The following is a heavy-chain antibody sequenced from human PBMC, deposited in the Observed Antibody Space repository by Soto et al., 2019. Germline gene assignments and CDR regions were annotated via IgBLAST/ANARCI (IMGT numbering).Heavy chain of an antibody. Sequence: GGSLRLSCAASGFNFDDYAMHWVRQAPGKGLEWVSGISWNSGNIGYADSVKGRFTISRDNAKNSLYLQMNSLRTEDTALYYCASSGYDLRDFFGYWGQGTLVTV. CDR2: ISWNSGNI. J-gene: IGHJ4*02. CDR1: GFNFDDYA. CDR3: ASSGYDLRDFFGY. V-gene: IGHV3-9*01. D-gene: IGHD5-12*01.